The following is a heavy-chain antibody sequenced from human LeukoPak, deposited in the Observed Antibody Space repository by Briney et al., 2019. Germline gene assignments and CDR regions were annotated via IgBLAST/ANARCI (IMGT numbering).Heavy chain of an antibody. D-gene: IGHD1-1*01. CDR2: IFYSGST. V-gene: IGHV4-59*01. CDR3: ARQTSYNTVYFVY. J-gene: IGHJ4*02. CDR1: GGSISSYH. Sequence: SETLSLTCTVSGGSISSYHWSWIRQPPGKGLEWIGYIFYSGSTNYNPSLKSRVTISVDTSKNQFSLKLSSVTAADTAVYYCARQTSYNTVYFVYWGQGTLVTVSS.